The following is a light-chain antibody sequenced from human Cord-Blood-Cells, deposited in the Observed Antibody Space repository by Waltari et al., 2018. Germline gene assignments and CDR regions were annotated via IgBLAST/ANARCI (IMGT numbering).Light chain of an antibody. J-gene: IGKJ3*01. CDR2: LGS. V-gene: IGKV2-28*01. CDR1: QRLLLSNGYNY. CDR3: MQALQTPFT. Sequence: DIVMTQSPLSLTVTAGEPASISCRSSQRLLLSNGYNYLDWYLQKPGQSPQLLIYLGSNRASGVPDRFSGSGSGTDFTLKISRVEAEDVGVYYCMQALQTPFTFGPGTKVDIK.